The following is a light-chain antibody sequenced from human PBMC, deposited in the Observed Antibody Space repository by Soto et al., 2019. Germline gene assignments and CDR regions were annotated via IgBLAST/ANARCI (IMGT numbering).Light chain of an antibody. CDR2: GAY. Sequence: DIQMTQSPSSLSASVGDRITITCRASQGISTYLAWYQQKPGKVPKLLIYGAYSLQGGVPSRFSVSGSWTDFTLTISSLQPEDFAPYYGQQANSFPHTFGQGTRLEIK. CDR3: QQANSFPHT. V-gene: IGKV1D-12*01. CDR1: QGISTY. J-gene: IGKJ2*01.